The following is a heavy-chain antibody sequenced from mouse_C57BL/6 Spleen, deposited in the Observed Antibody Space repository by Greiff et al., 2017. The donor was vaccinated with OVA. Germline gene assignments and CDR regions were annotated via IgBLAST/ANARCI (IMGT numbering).Heavy chain of an antibody. J-gene: IGHJ1*03. V-gene: IGHV1-47*01. Sequence: VQLMQSGAELVKPGASVKMSCKASGYTFTTYPIEWMKQNHGKSLEWIGDFNPYNDDTRYNEKFKGKATLTVDKSSRTVYLELRRLTSEDSAVYYCARGDGSYFDVWGKGTTVTVSA. D-gene: IGHD1-1*01. CDR1: GYTFTTYP. CDR2: FNPYNDDT. CDR3: ARGDGSYFDV.